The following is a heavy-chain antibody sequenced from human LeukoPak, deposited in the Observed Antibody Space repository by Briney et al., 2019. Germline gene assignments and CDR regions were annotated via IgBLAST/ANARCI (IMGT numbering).Heavy chain of an antibody. Sequence: GGSLRLSCAASEFTFSDYYMSWIRQAPGKGLEWVSGISWNSGSIGYADSVKGRFTISRDNAKNSLYLQMNSLRAEDTALYYCAKDTNWNDGYFDYWGQGTLVTVSS. CDR1: EFTFSDYY. J-gene: IGHJ4*02. CDR3: AKDTNWNDGYFDY. CDR2: ISWNSGSI. V-gene: IGHV3-9*01. D-gene: IGHD1-1*01.